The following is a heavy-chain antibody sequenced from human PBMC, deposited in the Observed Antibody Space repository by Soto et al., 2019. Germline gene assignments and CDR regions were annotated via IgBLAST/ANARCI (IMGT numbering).Heavy chain of an antibody. Sequence: PSETLSLTCTVSGGSISSYYWSWIRQPPGKGLEWIGYTYYSGSTNYNPSLTSRVTISVDTSKNQFSLKLSSVTAADTAVYYCARKKRIAAAGTSWFDPWGQGTLVTVSS. CDR3: ARKKRIAAAGTSWFDP. CDR2: TYYSGST. J-gene: IGHJ5*02. V-gene: IGHV4-59*01. CDR1: GGSISSYY. D-gene: IGHD6-13*01.